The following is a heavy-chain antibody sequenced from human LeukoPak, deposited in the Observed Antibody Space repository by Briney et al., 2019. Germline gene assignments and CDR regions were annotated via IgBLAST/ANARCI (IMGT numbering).Heavy chain of an antibody. Sequence: PSETLSLTCIVSGDSIRSYYWNWIRQAPGKALEWIGHIHNNGDIAYNFSLKSRVTISMDTSKNQFSLKLSSVTAADTAVYYCARGDSSGWYYFDYWGQGTLVTVSS. CDR3: ARGDSSGWYYFDY. CDR1: GDSIRSYY. V-gene: IGHV4-59*01. CDR2: IHNNGDI. J-gene: IGHJ4*02. D-gene: IGHD6-19*01.